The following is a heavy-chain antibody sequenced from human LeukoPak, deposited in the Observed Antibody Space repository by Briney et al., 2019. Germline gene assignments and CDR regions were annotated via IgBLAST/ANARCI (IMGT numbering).Heavy chain of an antibody. Sequence: SETLSLTCTVSGGSISSYYWSWIRQPPGKGLEWIGYIYYSGSTNYNPSLKSRVTISVDTSKNQFSLKLSSVTAADTAVYYCARHEAAGLAREGWFDPWGQGTLVTVSS. CDR1: GGSISSYY. J-gene: IGHJ5*02. V-gene: IGHV4-59*08. CDR2: IYYSGST. D-gene: IGHD3/OR15-3a*01. CDR3: ARHEAAGLAREGWFDP.